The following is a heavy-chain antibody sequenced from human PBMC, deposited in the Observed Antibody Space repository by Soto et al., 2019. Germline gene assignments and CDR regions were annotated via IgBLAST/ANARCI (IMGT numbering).Heavy chain of an antibody. CDR2: INPSGGTT. V-gene: IGHV1-46*01. CDR1: GYTFTSYY. Sequence: QVQLVQSGAEVKKPGASVKISCKASGYTFTSYYMHWVRQAPGQGLDWMGIINPSGGTTTCAQKFQGRVTMTRETSTSTVYMELSSLRSEDTAVYYCARDMGGSSGTDYWGQGTLVTVSS. D-gene: IGHD3-16*01. CDR3: ARDMGGSSGTDY. J-gene: IGHJ4*02.